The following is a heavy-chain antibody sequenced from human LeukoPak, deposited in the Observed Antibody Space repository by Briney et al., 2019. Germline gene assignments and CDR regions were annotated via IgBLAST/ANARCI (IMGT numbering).Heavy chain of an antibody. CDR2: ISSSSSYI. D-gene: IGHD1-26*01. V-gene: IGHV3-21*01. Sequence: PGGSLRLSCAASGFTFSSYSMNWVRQAPGKGLEWVSSISSSSSYIYYADSVKGRFTISRDNAKNSLYLQMNSLRAEDTAVYYCARDSRGATYAHYYYMDVWGKGTTVTVSS. CDR1: GFTFSSYS. CDR3: ARDSRGATYAHYYYMDV. J-gene: IGHJ6*03.